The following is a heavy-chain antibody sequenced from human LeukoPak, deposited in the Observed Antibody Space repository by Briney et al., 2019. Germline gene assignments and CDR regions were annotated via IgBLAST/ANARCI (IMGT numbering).Heavy chain of an antibody. V-gene: IGHV4-34*01. CDR3: ARAGGADSPQDLDY. D-gene: IGHD3-22*01. Sequence: SETLSLTCAVSGPSLSAYCWSWIRQPPERGLEWVGEINHSGSTNYNPSLKSRVTISVDTSKNQFSLRLTSVTAADTAVYYCARAGGADSPQDLDYWGQGILVTVSS. J-gene: IGHJ4*02. CDR2: INHSGST. CDR1: GPSLSAYC.